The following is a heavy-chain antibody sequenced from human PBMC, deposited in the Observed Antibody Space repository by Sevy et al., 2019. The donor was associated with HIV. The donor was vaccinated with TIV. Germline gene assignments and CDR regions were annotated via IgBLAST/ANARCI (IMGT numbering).Heavy chain of an antibody. V-gene: IGHV4-30-2*01. CDR2: MFRTGNT. J-gene: IGHJ3*01. CDR1: GGSISTGGFS. D-gene: IGHD3-16*01. Sequence: SETLSLACAVSGGSISTGGFSWNWIRQPPGKGLECIGHMFRTGNTYYNPSLGSRVSISVDRSKNQFSLKLSSVTAADTAVYYCVRGPSYGYVSYGFDVWVQGTMVTVSS. CDR3: VRGPSYGYVSYGFDV.